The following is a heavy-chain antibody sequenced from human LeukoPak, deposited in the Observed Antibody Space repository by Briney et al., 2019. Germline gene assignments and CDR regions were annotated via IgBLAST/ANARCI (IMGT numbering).Heavy chain of an antibody. CDR2: IKQDGSAT. CDR3: ARPTIRGFDYDFWSGPQPYYFDY. CDR1: GLTFSGYW. V-gene: IGHV3-7*01. D-gene: IGHD3-3*01. Sequence: PGGSLSLSCSPSGLTFSGYWMSWVRQAPGRGLAWVGHIKQDGSATYYVDSVKGRFTIYRDNAKNSLYLQMNSLRAEDTAVYYCARPTIRGFDYDFWSGPQPYYFDYWGQGTLVTVSS. J-gene: IGHJ4*02.